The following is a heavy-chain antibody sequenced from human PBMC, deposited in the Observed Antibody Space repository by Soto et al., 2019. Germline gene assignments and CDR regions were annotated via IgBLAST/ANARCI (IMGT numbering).Heavy chain of an antibody. J-gene: IGHJ5*01. Sequence: QVQLVQSGAEMKKPDSSVKVSCTASGGSFSSDAITWVRQPPRQGLEWMGGLIPIFGKATYAQKFQDRVTFTADEVTSTAYMELSGLKSEDTAIYYCARGVTGGTYDSWGQGTLVVVSS. CDR3: ARGVTGGTYDS. CDR2: LIPIFGKA. CDR1: GGSFSSDA. V-gene: IGHV1-69*01. D-gene: IGHD1-26*01.